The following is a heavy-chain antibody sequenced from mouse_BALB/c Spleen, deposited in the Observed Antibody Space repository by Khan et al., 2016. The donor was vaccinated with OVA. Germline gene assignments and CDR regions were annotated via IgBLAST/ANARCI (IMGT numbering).Heavy chain of an antibody. CDR2: ISSTGGT. Sequence: EVQLQESGPGLVKPSQSLSLTCTVTGYSITSDYAWNWIRQFPGNKLEWMGYISSTGGTSYNPSLKSRISITRDTSKHQFFLQLKSVTTEDTATYYCARSLYYSYGYALDCWGRGTSVTVSS. V-gene: IGHV3-2*02. CDR3: ARSLYYSYGYALDC. J-gene: IGHJ4*01. CDR1: GYSITSDYA. D-gene: IGHD2-14*01.